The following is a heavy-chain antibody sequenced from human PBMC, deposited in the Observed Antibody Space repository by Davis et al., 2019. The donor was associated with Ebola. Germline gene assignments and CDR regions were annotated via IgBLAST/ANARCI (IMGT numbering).Heavy chain of an antibody. J-gene: IGHJ6*04. CDR3: ARHRSYYYYYYGMDV. V-gene: IGHV5-51*01. CDR2: IYPGDSDT. Sequence: GESLKISCTGSGYSFTSYWIAWVRQMPGKGLECMGIIYPGDSDTRYSPSFQGQVTISADKSISTAYLQWSSLKASDTAMYYCARHRSYYYYYYGMDVWGKGTTVTVSS. CDR1: GYSFTSYW.